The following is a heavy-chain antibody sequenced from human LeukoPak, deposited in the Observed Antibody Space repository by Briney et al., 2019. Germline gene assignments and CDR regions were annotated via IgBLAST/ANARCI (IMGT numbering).Heavy chain of an antibody. V-gene: IGHV3-30*03. CDR1: EFTFSNYG. D-gene: IGHD4-11*01. CDR3: ARGLDLGYFQR. J-gene: IGHJ1*01. CDR2: ISYDGNNK. Sequence: GGSLRLSCAASEFTFSNYGIHWVRQAPGKGLEWVAVISYDGNNKYYADSVKGRFTISRDNSKNTLFLQMNSLRVEDTAVYHCARGLDLGYFQRWGQGTLVTVSS.